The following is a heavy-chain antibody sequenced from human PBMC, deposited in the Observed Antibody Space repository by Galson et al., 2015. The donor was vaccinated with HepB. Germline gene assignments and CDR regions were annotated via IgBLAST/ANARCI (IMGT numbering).Heavy chain of an antibody. CDR1: GFTFTSSA. CDR2: IVVGSGNT. V-gene: IGHV1-58*02. Sequence: SVKVSCKASGFTFTSSAMQWVRQARGQRLEWIGWIVVGSGNTNYAQKFQERVTITRDTSASTAYMELSSLRSEDTAVYYCARDLGSGWYYFDYWGQGTLVTVSS. CDR3: ARDLGSGWYYFDY. J-gene: IGHJ4*02. D-gene: IGHD6-19*01.